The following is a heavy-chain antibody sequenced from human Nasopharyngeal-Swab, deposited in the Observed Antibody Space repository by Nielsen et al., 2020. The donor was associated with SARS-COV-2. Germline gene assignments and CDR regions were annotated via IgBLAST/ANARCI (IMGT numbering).Heavy chain of an antibody. CDR1: GFTFSSYW. CDR2: ISSSSSTI. V-gene: IGHV3-48*01. Sequence: GESLKISCAASGFTFSSYWMHWVRQAPGKGLEWVSYISSSSSTIYYADSVKGRFTISRDNSKNTLYLQMNSLKTEDTAVYYCSRATLYNWNDYTAQDHWGQGTLVTVSS. D-gene: IGHD1-1*01. CDR3: SRATLYNWNDYTAQDH. J-gene: IGHJ4*02.